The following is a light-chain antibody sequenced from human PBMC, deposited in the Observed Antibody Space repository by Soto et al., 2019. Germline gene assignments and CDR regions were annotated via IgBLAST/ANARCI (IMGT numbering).Light chain of an antibody. CDR2: LNSDGSH. Sequence: QPVLTQSPSASASLGASVKLTCTLSSGHSNYAIAWHQQQSEKGPRYLMKLNSDGSHSKGDGIPDRFSGSSSVAERYLTISSLPAEDEADYYCQTWGSGIVVFGGGTKLPS. CDR1: SGHSNYA. V-gene: IGLV4-69*01. CDR3: QTWGSGIVV. J-gene: IGLJ2*01.